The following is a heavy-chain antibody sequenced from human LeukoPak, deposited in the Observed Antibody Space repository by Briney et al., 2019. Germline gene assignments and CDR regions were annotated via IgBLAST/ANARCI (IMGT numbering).Heavy chain of an antibody. Sequence: PGGSLRLSCAASGFTFSDYYMSWIRQAPGKGLEWVSYISSSGSTIYYADSVKGRFTISRDNAKNSLYLQMNNLRAEDTAVYYCARAPDYGDYNDYWGQGTLVTVSS. J-gene: IGHJ4*02. CDR3: ARAPDYGDYNDY. CDR1: GFTFSDYY. CDR2: ISSSGSTI. V-gene: IGHV3-11*04. D-gene: IGHD4-17*01.